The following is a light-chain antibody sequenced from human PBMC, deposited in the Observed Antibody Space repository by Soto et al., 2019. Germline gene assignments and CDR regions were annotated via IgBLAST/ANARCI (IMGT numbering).Light chain of an antibody. V-gene: IGKV3-20*01. CDR1: QSVSSSY. CDR2: GTS. J-gene: IGKJ1*01. CDR3: QEYGSMYWA. Sequence: EIVLTQSPGTLSLSPGERATLSCRASQSVSSSYLAWYQQKPGQAPRLLIYGTSSRATAIPDRFSGSGSGTDFTLTIRRLELVFLAVDCRQEYGSMYWAYGQGT.